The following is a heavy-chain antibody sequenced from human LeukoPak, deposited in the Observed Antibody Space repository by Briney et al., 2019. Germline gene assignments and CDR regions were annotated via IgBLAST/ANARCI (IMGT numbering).Heavy chain of an antibody. Sequence: GESLKISCKGSGYSFSNHWIGWVRQMPGKGLEWMGIIYPGESDTRYSPSFQGQVTISADKSISTAYLQWSSLKASDTAMYYCARPHSSGYYRFDHWGQGTLVTVSS. V-gene: IGHV5-51*01. CDR1: GYSFSNHW. D-gene: IGHD3-22*01. J-gene: IGHJ4*02. CDR3: ARPHSSGYYRFDH. CDR2: IYPGESDT.